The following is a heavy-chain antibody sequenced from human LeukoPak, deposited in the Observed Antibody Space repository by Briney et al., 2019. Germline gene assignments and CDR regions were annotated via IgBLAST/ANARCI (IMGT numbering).Heavy chain of an antibody. CDR2: INHSGST. D-gene: IGHD2-2*01. V-gene: IGHV4-34*01. J-gene: IGHJ4*02. Sequence: SETLSLTCAVYGGSFSGYYWSWIRQPPGKGLEWIGEINHSGSTNYNPSLKSRVIISVYTSKNQFSLKLSSVTAADAAVYYCARDSSSTSCPDYWGQGTLVTVSS. CDR1: GGSFSGYY. CDR3: ARDSSSTSCPDY.